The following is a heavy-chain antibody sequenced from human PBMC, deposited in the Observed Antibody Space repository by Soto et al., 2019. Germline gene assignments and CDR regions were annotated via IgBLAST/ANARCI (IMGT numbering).Heavy chain of an antibody. J-gene: IGHJ4*02. V-gene: IGHV1-46*01. CDR2: INPGGGQT. CDR1: GYTFTNYN. Sequence: QVQMVQSGAEVKKPGASVKVSCKASGYTFTNYNIYWVRRAPGQGLEWMGIINPGGGQTSYAQKLQGRITMTTDTSRSTAFMELIRQTSEDTAVYYCARDWALQAGTTRWVKDYWGQGTLVTVSS. CDR3: ARDWALQAGTTRWVKDY. D-gene: IGHD1-7*01.